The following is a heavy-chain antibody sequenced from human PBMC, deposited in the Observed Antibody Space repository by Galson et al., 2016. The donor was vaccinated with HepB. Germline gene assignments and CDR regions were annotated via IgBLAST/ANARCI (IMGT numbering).Heavy chain of an antibody. CDR1: GGSISSTTYY. CDR2: IYYTGNT. D-gene: IGHD3-10*02. CDR3: AGHRGFYYFHHY. J-gene: IGHJ4*02. V-gene: IGHV4-39*01. Sequence: SETLSLTCTVSGGSISSTTYYWGWIRQPPGKGLEWIGSIYYTGNTYYNPSLQSRVTISADASNNQFSLRLTSVTAADTAVYYCAGHRGFYYFHHYWGQGTLVTVSS.